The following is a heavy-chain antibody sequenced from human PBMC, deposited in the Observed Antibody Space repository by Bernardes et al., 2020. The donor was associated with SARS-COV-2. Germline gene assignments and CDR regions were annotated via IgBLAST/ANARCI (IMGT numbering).Heavy chain of an antibody. D-gene: IGHD1-26*01. CDR3: AKFLAGSSPHRTGATTYFDY. CDR2: ISGSVGTT. CDR1: GFTFSSSA. J-gene: IGHJ4*03. Sequence: GGSLRLSCAASGFTFSSSAMSWVRQAPGQGLEWVSSISGSVGTTFYADSVKGRFTISRDNSKNTVYLQMNSLRAEDTAVYYCAKFLAGSSPHRTGATTYFDYWGQGTTVTVS. V-gene: IGHV3-23*01.